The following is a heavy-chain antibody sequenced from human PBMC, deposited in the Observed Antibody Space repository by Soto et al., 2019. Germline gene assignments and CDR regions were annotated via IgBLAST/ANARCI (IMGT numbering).Heavy chain of an antibody. J-gene: IGHJ4*02. V-gene: IGHV3-15*07. D-gene: IGHD1-26*01. CDR2: IKSETHGGTT. Sequence: EVQLVQSGGGLVKPGGSLRLSCAASGFTFSKAWMNWVRQAPGKGLEWVGHIKSETHGGTTDYAAPVKGRFTISRDDSTDMLYPQMNSLKAHDTAMYYCATDSAELSLYYWGQAKLVTVPS. CDR1: GFTFSKAW. CDR3: ATDSAELSLYY.